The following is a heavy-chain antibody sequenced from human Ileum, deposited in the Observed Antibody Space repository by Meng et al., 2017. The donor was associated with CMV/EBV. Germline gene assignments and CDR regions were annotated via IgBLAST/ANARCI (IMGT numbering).Heavy chain of an antibody. CDR3: ASGRLQLTPSALQH. Sequence: VPVEPGRAGRVMPSDSLTLPCLCSGSPLTDLVCCWTRQPPGRALEWFGKVNNRGSTNYHPSLKSRLTISRDTSKRQLSLMVTSVTAADSAIYYCASGRLQLTPSALQHWGPGTLVTVSS. CDR1: GSPLTDLV. V-gene: IGHV4-34*02. J-gene: IGHJ1*01. D-gene: IGHD5-24*01. CDR2: VNNRGST.